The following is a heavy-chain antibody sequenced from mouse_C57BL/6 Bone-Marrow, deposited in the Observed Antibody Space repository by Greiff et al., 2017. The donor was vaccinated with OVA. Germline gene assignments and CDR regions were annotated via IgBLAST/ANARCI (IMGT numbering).Heavy chain of an antibody. CDR1: GYTFTDYY. D-gene: IGHD2-2*01. V-gene: IGHV1-26*01. Sequence: EVQLQQSGPELVKPGASVKISCKASGYTFTDYYMNWVKQSHGKSLEWIGDINPNNGGTSYNQKFKGKATLTVAKSSSTAYMELRSLTSEDSAVYYCAREGYDERPWFAYWGQGTLVTVSA. CDR3: AREGYDERPWFAY. J-gene: IGHJ3*01. CDR2: INPNNGGT.